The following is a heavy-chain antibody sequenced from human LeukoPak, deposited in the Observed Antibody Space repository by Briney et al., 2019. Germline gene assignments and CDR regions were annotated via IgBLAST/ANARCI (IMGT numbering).Heavy chain of an antibody. V-gene: IGHV4-38-2*02. J-gene: IGHJ5*02. CDR1: GYSISSGYY. D-gene: IGHD3-10*01. CDR3: ARDGHSWGSGSYYTGFDP. Sequence: SETLSLTCTVSGYSISSGYYWGWIRQPPGKGLEWIGSIYHSGSTYYNPSLKSRVTISVDTSKNQFSLKLSSVTAADTAVYYCARDGHSWGSGSYYTGFDPWGQGTLVTVSS. CDR2: IYHSGST.